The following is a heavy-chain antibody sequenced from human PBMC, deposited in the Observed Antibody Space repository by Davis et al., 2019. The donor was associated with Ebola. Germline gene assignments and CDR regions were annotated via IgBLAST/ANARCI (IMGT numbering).Heavy chain of an antibody. CDR2: INHSGST. J-gene: IGHJ6*02. V-gene: IGHV4-34*01. CDR3: ARWGMDV. Sequence: SETLSLTCAVYGGSFSGYYWSWIRQPPGKGLEWIGEINHSGSTNYNPFLKSRVTISVDTSKNQFSLKLSSVTAADTAVYYCARWGMDVWGQGTTVTVSS. CDR1: GGSFSGYY.